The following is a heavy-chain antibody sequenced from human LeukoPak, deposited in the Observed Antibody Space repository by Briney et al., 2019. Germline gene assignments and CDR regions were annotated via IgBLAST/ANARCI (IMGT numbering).Heavy chain of an antibody. V-gene: IGHV3-23*01. J-gene: IGHJ4*02. CDR1: GFPFISYA. CDR3: AKSHGNSFDY. CDR2: ISDSFRIT. D-gene: IGHD4-17*01. Sequence: PGASLRLSCAASGFPFISYAMSWVRQPPGKGLECVSTISDSFRITDDADSVKGRFTISRDNSKNTLYLQMNTLRAEDTAVYYCAKSHGNSFDYWGQGTLVTVSS.